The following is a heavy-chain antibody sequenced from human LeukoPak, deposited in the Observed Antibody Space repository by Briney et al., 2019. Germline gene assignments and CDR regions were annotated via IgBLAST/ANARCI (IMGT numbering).Heavy chain of an antibody. J-gene: IGHJ4*02. D-gene: IGHD5-12*01. V-gene: IGHV3-23*01. CDR2: ISGSGGNT. Sequence: PGGSLRLSCAASGFSFSYNAMTWVRQSPGKGLEWVSAISGSGGNTYYADSVKGRFTISRDNSKNTLFLQMTSLRAEDTAVYYCARPSDVEWLVTKRELDCWGQGTLVTVSS. CDR1: GFSFSYNA. CDR3: ARPSDVEWLVTKRELDC.